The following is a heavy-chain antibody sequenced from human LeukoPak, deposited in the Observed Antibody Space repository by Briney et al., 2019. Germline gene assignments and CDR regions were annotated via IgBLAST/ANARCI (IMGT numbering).Heavy chain of an antibody. Sequence: SETLSLTCTVSGGSISSGDYYWSWIRQPPGKGLEWIGYIYYSGSTYYNPSLKSRVTISVDTSKNQFSLKLSSVTAADTAVYYCARASDVDAFDIWGQGTMVTVSS. CDR2: IYYSGST. CDR3: ARASDVDAFDI. J-gene: IGHJ3*02. CDR1: GGSISSGDYY. V-gene: IGHV4-30-4*08. D-gene: IGHD2-21*02.